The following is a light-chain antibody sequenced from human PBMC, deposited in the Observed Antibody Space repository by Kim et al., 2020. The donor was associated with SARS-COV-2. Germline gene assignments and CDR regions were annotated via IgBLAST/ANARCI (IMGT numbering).Light chain of an antibody. CDR3: QQRSTWPPYT. CDR1: PSVSSY. Sequence: LFPRDRATRSCRASPSVSSYLAWYQQRPGQAPRLLIYDTSTRATGIPARFSGSGSGTDFTLTISNLEPEDFAVYYCQQRSTWPPYTFGQGTKLEI. V-gene: IGKV3-11*01. J-gene: IGKJ2*01. CDR2: DTS.